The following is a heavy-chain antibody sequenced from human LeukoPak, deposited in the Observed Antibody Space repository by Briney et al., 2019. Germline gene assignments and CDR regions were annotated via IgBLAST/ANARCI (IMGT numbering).Heavy chain of an antibody. D-gene: IGHD2-2*01. CDR3: AVLGYCSSTSCSPPRFDP. CDR2: IYYSGST. V-gene: IGHV4-30-4*08. Sequence: SQTLSLTCTVSGGSISSGVYYWSWIRQPPGKGLEWIGYIYYSGSTYYNPSLKSRVTISVDTSKNQFSLKLSSVTAADTAVYYCAVLGYCSSTSCSPPRFDPWGQGTLVTVSS. J-gene: IGHJ5*02. CDR1: GGSISSGVYY.